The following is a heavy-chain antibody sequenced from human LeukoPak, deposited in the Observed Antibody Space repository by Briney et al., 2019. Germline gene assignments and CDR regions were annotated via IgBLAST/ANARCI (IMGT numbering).Heavy chain of an antibody. V-gene: IGHV1-69*05. D-gene: IGHD4/OR15-4a*01. J-gene: IGHJ4*02. CDR3: ASGTMEPPFFDY. Sequence: SVKVSCKASGGTFSSYAISWVRQAPGQGLEWMGRIIPIFGTANYAQKFQGRVTITTDESTSTAYMELSSLRSEDTAVYYCASGTMEPPFFDYWGQGTLVTVSS. CDR2: IIPIFGTA. CDR1: GGTFSSYA.